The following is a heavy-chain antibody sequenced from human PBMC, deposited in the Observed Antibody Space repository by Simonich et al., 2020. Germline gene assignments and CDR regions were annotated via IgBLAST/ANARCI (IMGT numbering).Heavy chain of an antibody. J-gene: IGHJ4*02. CDR2: ISYDGSNK. CDR1: GFTFSSYA. CDR3: ARANFDY. Sequence: QVQLVESGGGVVQPGRSLRLSCAASGFTFSSYAMHWVRQAPGKGLGWVAVISYDGSNKYYADSVKGRFTISRDNSKNTLYLQMNSLRAEDTAVYYCARANFDYWGQGTLVTVSS. V-gene: IGHV3-30*07.